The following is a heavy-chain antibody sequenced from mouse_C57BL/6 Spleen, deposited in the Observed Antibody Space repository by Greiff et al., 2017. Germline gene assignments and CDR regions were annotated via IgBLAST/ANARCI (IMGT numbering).Heavy chain of an antibody. CDR1: GYTFTSYW. Sequence: QVQLQQPGAELVKPGASVKMSCKASGYTFTSYWITWVKQRPGQGLEWIGDIYPGSGSTNYNEKFKSKATLTVDTSSSTAYMQLSSLTSEVSSVYYCARPVLRYPDWYFDVWGTGTTVTVSS. J-gene: IGHJ1*03. CDR2: IYPGSGST. V-gene: IGHV1-55*01. CDR3: ARPVLRYPDWYFDV. D-gene: IGHD1-1*01.